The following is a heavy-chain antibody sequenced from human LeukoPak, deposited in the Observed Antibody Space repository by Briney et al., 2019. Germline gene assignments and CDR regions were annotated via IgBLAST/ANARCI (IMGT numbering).Heavy chain of an antibody. CDR1: GYTFTSYY. Sequence: EASVKVSCKASGYTFTSYYIHWVRQAPGQGLEWMGIINPSGGSTSYAQKFQGRVTMTRDTSTSTVYMELSSLRSEDTAVYYCARTPEIQDYDFWSGYYRGQGNYGMDVWGQGTTVTVSS. V-gene: IGHV1-46*01. D-gene: IGHD3-3*01. CDR3: ARTPEIQDYDFWSGYYRGQGNYGMDV. CDR2: INPSGGST. J-gene: IGHJ6*02.